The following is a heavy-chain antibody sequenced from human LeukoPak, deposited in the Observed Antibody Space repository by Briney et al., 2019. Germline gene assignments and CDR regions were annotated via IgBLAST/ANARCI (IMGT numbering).Heavy chain of an antibody. Sequence: SETLSLTCTVSGGSVSSYYWSWVRQPPGKGLEWIGYIYYGGSTNYKPSLKSRVTISVDTSKNQFSLKLSSVTAADTAVYYCARGSFGEFGFDFWGQGTLVTVSS. CDR2: IYYGGST. V-gene: IGHV4-59*02. J-gene: IGHJ4*02. CDR1: GGSVSSYY. D-gene: IGHD3-10*01. CDR3: ARGSFGEFGFDF.